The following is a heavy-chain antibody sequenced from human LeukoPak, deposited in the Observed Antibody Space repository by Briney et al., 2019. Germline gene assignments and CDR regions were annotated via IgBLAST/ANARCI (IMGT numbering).Heavy chain of an antibody. D-gene: IGHD1-14*01. CDR2: LYHSDSA. Sequence: PSETLSLTCAASGYSISNGYYWVWIRQPPGRGLEWIGSLYHSDSAYYNTSLRSRVSMSVDTSKNQFSLTLSFVTAADTAVYYCARHHDSYYYYYIDVWGSGTTVTVSS. V-gene: IGHV4-38-2*01. CDR3: ARHHDSYYYYYIDV. J-gene: IGHJ6*03. CDR1: GYSISNGYY.